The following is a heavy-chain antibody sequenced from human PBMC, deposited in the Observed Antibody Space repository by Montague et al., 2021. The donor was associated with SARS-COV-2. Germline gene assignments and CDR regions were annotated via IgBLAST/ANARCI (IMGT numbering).Heavy chain of an antibody. CDR1: GGSISSGGYY. CDR3: ARVQGITMIVVVIGAFDI. Sequence: TLSLTCTVSGGSISSGGYYLSWIRQHPGKGLEWIGYIYYSGSTYYNPSLKSRVTISVDTSKNQFSLKLSSVTAADTAVYYCARVQGITMIVVVIGAFDIWGQGTMVTVSS. J-gene: IGHJ3*02. CDR2: IYYSGST. V-gene: IGHV4-31*03. D-gene: IGHD3-22*01.